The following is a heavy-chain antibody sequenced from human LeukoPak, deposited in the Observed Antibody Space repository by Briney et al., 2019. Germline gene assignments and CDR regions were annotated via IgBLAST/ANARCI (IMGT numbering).Heavy chain of an antibody. J-gene: IGHJ4*02. D-gene: IGHD1-26*01. CDR1: GFTLADHA. CDR3: GRHLLRSVGSTGLDS. Sequence: GGSLRLSCIASGFTLADHAMSWVRQAPGKGLEWVGFIRTKAYGETTEYAASVKGRFTILRDDSTNIAYLQMNGLKAEDTAVYYCGRHLLRSVGSTGLDSWGQGTLVTVAS. CDR2: IRTKAYGETT. V-gene: IGHV3-49*04.